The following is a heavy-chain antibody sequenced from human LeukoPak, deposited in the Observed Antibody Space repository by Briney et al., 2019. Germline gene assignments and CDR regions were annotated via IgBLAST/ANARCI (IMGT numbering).Heavy chain of an antibody. V-gene: IGHV1-3*02. D-gene: IGHD2-15*01. J-gene: IGHJ4*02. Sequence: GASVKVSCKASGYTFNNYAIHWVRQAPGQRLEWMGWSSAGDGDTKSPEEFQGRVTTTRDTSANTAYMELTSLNSEDTAVYYCARGQGYTIDSWGQGTLVTVSS. CDR1: GYTFNNYA. CDR3: ARGQGYTIDS. CDR2: SSAGDGDT.